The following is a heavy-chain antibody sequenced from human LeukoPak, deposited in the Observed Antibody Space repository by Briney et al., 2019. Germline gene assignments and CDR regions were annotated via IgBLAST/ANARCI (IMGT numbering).Heavy chain of an antibody. J-gene: IGHJ6*02. CDR3: AREIPSSYYYDSSGPRPYAGGPMDV. Sequence: SETLSLTCTVSGVSVSSGSYYWSWLRQPPGKGLEWIGYIYHSGSTYYNPSLKSRVTISVDRSKNQFSLKLSSVTAADTAVYYCAREIPSSYYYDSSGPRPYAGGPMDVWGQGTTVIVSS. D-gene: IGHD3-22*01. CDR1: GVSVSSGSYY. CDR2: IYHSGST. V-gene: IGHV4-61*01.